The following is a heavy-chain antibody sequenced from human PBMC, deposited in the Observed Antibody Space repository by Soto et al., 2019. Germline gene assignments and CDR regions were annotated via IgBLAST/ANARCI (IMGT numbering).Heavy chain of an antibody. Sequence: QVQLVQSGAEVKKPGASVKVSCKTSGYTFTSYDINWVRQATGQGLEWMGWMNPNSGNTDYAQKLQGRVTMTRNTSISTAYMELSSLRSEDTAVYYCARARRHYSGGSCYSGDYGMDVWGQGTTITVSS. D-gene: IGHD2-15*01. CDR3: ARARRHYSGGSCYSGDYGMDV. CDR2: MNPNSGNT. CDR1: GYTFTSYD. V-gene: IGHV1-8*01. J-gene: IGHJ6*02.